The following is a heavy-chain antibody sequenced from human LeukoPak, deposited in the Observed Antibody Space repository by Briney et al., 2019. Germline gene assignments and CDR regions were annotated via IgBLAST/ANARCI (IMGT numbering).Heavy chain of an antibody. J-gene: IGHJ4*02. CDR2: ISSSSSTI. CDR3: ARGLPYTIAAAGDRFDY. D-gene: IGHD6-13*01. CDR1: GFTFSSYS. V-gene: IGHV3-48*04. Sequence: PGGSLRLSCAASGFTFSSYSMNWVRQAPGKGLEWVSYISSSSSTIYYADSVKGRFTISRDNAKNSLYLQMNSLRAEDTAVYYCARGLPYTIAAAGDRFDYWGQGTLVTVSS.